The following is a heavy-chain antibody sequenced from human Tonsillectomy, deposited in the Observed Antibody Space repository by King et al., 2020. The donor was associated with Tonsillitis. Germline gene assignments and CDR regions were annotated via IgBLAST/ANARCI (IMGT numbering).Heavy chain of an antibody. Sequence: VQLVESGGGLVQPGGSLRLSCTASGFTFSNYAMTWVRQAPGKGLEWVSSISGNGDTTNYADSVKGRLTISRDNSNNSLYLQMSSLRVEDTALYYCAKDRGQWLVSTAFDYWGQGTLVTVSS. CDR1: GFTFSNYA. CDR2: ISGNGDTT. V-gene: IGHV3-23*04. CDR3: AKDRGQWLVSTAFDY. J-gene: IGHJ4*02. D-gene: IGHD6-19*01.